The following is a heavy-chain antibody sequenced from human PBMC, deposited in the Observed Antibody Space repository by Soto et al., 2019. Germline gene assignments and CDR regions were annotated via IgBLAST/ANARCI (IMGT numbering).Heavy chain of an antibody. Sequence: PSETLSLTCAVYGGSFSGYYWSWIRQPPGKGLEWIGEINHSGSTNYNPSLKSRVTISVDTSKNQFSLKLSSVTAADTAVYYCARGVGPITMVRGEGGRIDYWGQGTLVTVSS. CDR2: INHSGST. CDR1: GGSFSGYY. CDR3: ARGVGPITMVRGEGGRIDY. D-gene: IGHD3-10*01. J-gene: IGHJ4*02. V-gene: IGHV4-34*01.